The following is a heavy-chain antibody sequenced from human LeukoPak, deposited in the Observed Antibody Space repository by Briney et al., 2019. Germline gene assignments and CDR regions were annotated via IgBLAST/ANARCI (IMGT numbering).Heavy chain of an antibody. Sequence: GGSLXXSCAASGFSFGNNVMHWVRQAPGKGLGWVSRINSDGITTMYADAAKGGFTISRDNAKKTLYLQMNGLRGDDTAVYYRARADYDIWSAYFFLHYWGQGTLVSVSS. CDR3: ARADYDIWSAYFFLHY. J-gene: IGHJ4*02. CDR2: INSDGITT. D-gene: IGHD3-3*01. CDR1: GFSFGNNV. V-gene: IGHV3-74*03.